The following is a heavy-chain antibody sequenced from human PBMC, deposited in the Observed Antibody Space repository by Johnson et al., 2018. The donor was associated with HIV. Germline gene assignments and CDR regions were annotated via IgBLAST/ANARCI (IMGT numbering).Heavy chain of an antibody. J-gene: IGHJ3*02. CDR1: GFTFDDYA. V-gene: IGHV3-9*01. CDR3: AKALGIVGVLDAFDI. Sequence: EVQLVESGGGLVQPGRSLRLSCAASGFTFDDYAMHWVRQAPGKGLEWVSGISWNSGSIGYADSVKGRFTISRDNAKNSLYLQMNSLRAEDTALYYCAKALGIVGVLDAFDIWGQGTMVTVSS. D-gene: IGHD3-22*01. CDR2: ISWNSGSI.